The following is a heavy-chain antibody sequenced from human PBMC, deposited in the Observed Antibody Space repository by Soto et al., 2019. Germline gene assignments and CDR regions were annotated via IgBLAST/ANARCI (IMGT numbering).Heavy chain of an antibody. CDR3: ARVRYYGSGSQKRYFDY. Sequence: SETLSLTCAVYGRSFSGYYWSWIRQPPGKGLEWIGEINHSGSTNYNPSLKSRVTISVDTSKNQFSLKLSSVTAADTAVYYCARVRYYGSGSQKRYFDYWGQGTLVTVSS. J-gene: IGHJ4*02. D-gene: IGHD3-10*01. V-gene: IGHV4-34*01. CDR2: INHSGST. CDR1: GRSFSGYY.